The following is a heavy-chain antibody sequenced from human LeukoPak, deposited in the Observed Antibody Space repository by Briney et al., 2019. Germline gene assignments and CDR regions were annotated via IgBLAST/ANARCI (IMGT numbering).Heavy chain of an antibody. CDR2: IPSDGSDK. CDR3: AREGTARDAFDI. D-gene: IGHD2-21*02. V-gene: IGHV3-30-3*01. Sequence: GRSLRLSCAASGFTFSYYAMHWVRQAPGKGLEWVAFIPSDGSDKYYADSMKGRFTISRDNSKNTLYLQMTSLRGEDTAMYYCAREGTARDAFDIWGQGTMVTVSS. J-gene: IGHJ3*02. CDR1: GFTFSYYA.